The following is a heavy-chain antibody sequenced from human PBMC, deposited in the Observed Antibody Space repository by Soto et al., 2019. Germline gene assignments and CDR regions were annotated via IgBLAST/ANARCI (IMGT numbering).Heavy chain of an antibody. J-gene: IGHJ4*02. CDR2: ISYSGST. CDR3: ARDRTGAY. CDR1: GGAISSYY. Sequence: SETLSLTCTVSGGAISSYYWSWIRQPPGKGLEWIGYISYSGSTNYNPSLKSRVTITLDTSKNQFSLKLSSVTAADTAVYYCARDRTGAYWGQGTLVTVSS. V-gene: IGHV4-59*01.